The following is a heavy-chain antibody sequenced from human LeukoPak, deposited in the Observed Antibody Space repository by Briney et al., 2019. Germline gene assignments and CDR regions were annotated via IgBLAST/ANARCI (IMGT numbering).Heavy chain of an antibody. CDR1: GGSISSSSYY. V-gene: IGHV4-39*07. CDR3: AGSDYSGSYVSFDY. D-gene: IGHD1-26*01. CDR2: IYYSGST. J-gene: IGHJ4*02. Sequence: RPSETLSLTCTVSGGSISSSSYYWGWIRQPPGKGLEWIGSIYYSGSTYYNPSLKSRVTISVDTSKNQFSLKLSSVTAADTAVYYCAGSDYSGSYVSFDYWGQGTLVTVSS.